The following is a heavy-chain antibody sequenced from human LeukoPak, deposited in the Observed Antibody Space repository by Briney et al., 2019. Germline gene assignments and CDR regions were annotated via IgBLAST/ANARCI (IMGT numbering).Heavy chain of an antibody. J-gene: IGHJ4*02. V-gene: IGHV3-23*01. D-gene: IGHD6-25*01. CDR2: ISGSGDST. CDR3: ARDGYPAVY. Sequence: GGSLRLSCAASGFTFSTYAMSWVRQAPGKGLEWVSAISGSGDSTYYADSVKGRFTISRDNAKNSLYLQMNSLRAEDTAVYYCARDGYPAVYWGQGTLVTVSS. CDR1: GFTFSTYA.